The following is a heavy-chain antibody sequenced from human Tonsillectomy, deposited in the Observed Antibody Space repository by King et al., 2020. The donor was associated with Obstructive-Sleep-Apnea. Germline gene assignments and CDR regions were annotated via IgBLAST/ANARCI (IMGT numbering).Heavy chain of an antibody. CDR2: IYYSWST. J-gene: IGHJ3*02. Sequence: QLQESGPGLVKPSETLSLTCTVSGGSISSYYWSWIRQPPGKGLEWIGYIYYSWSTNYNPSLKSRVTISVDTSKNQFSLNLSSVTAADTAVYYCARPRRDGYNYDAFDIWGQGTMVTVSS. CDR1: GGSISSYY. D-gene: IGHD5-24*01. CDR3: ARPRRDGYNYDAFDI. V-gene: IGHV4-59*08.